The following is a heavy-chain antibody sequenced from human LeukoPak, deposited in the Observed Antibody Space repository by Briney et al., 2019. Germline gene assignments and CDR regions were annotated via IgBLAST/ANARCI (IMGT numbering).Heavy chain of an antibody. D-gene: IGHD3-3*01. V-gene: IGHV3-33*01. J-gene: IGHJ4*02. CDR1: GYTFTSYG. Sequence: SCKASGYTFTSYGMHWVRQAPGKGLEWVAVIWYDGSNKYYADSVKGRFTISRDNSKNTLYLQMNSLRAEDTAVYYCARGVTYYDFWSGYYGTPQFDYWGQGTLVTVS. CDR2: IWYDGSNK. CDR3: ARGVTYYDFWSGYYGTPQFDY.